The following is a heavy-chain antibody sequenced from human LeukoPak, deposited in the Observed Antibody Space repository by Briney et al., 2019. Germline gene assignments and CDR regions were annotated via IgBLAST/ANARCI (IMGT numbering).Heavy chain of an antibody. D-gene: IGHD3-10*01. J-gene: IGHJ4*02. CDR1: GGSISSGGYS. CDR2: IYHSGST. Sequence: SETLSLTCAVSGGSISSGGYSWSWIRQPPGKGLEWIGYIYHSGSTYYNPSLKSRVTISVDTSKNQFSLKLSSVTAADTAVYYCAREGGGYYGSGSSSIDYWGQGTLVTVSS. V-gene: IGHV4-30-2*01. CDR3: AREGGGYYGSGSSSIDY.